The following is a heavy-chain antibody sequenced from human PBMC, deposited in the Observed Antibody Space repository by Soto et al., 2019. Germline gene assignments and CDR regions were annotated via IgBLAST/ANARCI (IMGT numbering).Heavy chain of an antibody. CDR1: GGSISSYY. J-gene: IGHJ3*02. CDR2: IYYSGST. V-gene: IGHV4-59*01. Sequence: QVQLQESGPGLVKPSETLSLTCTVSGGSISSYYWSWIRQPPGKGLEWIGYIYYSGSTNYNPSLKSRVTISVDTSKNQFSLKLSSVTAADPAVYYCASSVQYYDFWSGYYAFDIWGQGTMVTVSS. CDR3: ASSVQYYDFWSGYYAFDI. D-gene: IGHD3-3*01.